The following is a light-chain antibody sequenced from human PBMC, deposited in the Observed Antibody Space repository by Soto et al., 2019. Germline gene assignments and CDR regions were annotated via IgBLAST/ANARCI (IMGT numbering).Light chain of an antibody. CDR3: SSYIRDTARV. V-gene: IGLV2-14*01. Sequence: QSVLAQPASVSGSPGQSITISCTGTSSDVGGYNYVSWYQQNPGKAPKLMIFEVSNRPSGVSNRFSGSKSGNTASLTISGLQAEDEADYYCSSYIRDTARVFGTGTKVTVL. CDR2: EVS. CDR1: SSDVGGYNY. J-gene: IGLJ1*01.